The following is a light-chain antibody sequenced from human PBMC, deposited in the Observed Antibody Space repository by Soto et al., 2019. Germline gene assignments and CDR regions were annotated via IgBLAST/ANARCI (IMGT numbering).Light chain of an antibody. CDR2: DAS. V-gene: IGKV1-13*02. CDR1: QGISSA. CDR3: QQFISYPLT. J-gene: IGKJ4*01. Sequence: AIQLTQSPSSLSASVGDRVTITCRASQGISSALAWYQQKPGEAPKLLIYDASSLETGVPSRFSGSAYGTDFTLTISSLQPEDFAAYFCQQFISYPLTFGGGTKVEIK.